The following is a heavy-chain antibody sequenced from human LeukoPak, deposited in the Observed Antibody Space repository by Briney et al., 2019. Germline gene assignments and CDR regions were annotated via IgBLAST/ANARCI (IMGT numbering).Heavy chain of an antibody. D-gene: IGHD3-3*01. Sequence: GGSLRLSCAASGFSFSTSWMAWVRQAPGKGLEWVSAISGSGGSTYYADSVKGRFTISRDNSKNTLYLQMNSLRAEDTAVYYCAKDGGITIFGVVITSGMDVWGQGTTVTVSS. CDR3: AKDGGITIFGVVITSGMDV. J-gene: IGHJ6*02. V-gene: IGHV3-23*01. CDR2: ISGSGGST. CDR1: GFSFSTSW.